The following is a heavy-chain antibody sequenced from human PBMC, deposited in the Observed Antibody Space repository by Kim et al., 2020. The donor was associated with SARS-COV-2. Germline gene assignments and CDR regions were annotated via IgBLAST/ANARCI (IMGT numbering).Heavy chain of an antibody. CDR1: GGTFSSYA. V-gene: IGHV1-69*04. CDR2: IIPILGIA. CDR3: ECYGSGTFYGMDV. D-gene: IGHD3-10*01. J-gene: IGHJ6*02. Sequence: SVKVSCKASGGTFSSYAISWVRQAPGQGLEWMGRIIPILGIANYAQKFQGRVTITADKSTSTAYMELSSLRSEDTAVYYCECYGSGTFYGMDVWGQGTTVTVSS.